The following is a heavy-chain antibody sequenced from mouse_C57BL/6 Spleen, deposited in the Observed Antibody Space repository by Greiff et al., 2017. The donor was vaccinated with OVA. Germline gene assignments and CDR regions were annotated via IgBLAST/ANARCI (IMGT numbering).Heavy chain of an antibody. D-gene: IGHD3-3*01. CDR1: GYTFTSYW. Sequence: QVQLQQPGTELVKPGASVKLSCKASGYTFTSYWMHWVKQRPGQGLEWIGNINPSNGGTNYNEKFKSKATLTVDKSSSTAYMQLSSLTSEDSAFYYCARGGSRADYAGYFDVWGTGTTVTVSS. CDR3: ARGGSRADYAGYFDV. V-gene: IGHV1-53*01. CDR2: INPSNGGT. J-gene: IGHJ1*03.